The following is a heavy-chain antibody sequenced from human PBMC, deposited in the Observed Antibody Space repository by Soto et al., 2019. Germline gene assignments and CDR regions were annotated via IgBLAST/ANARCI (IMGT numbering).Heavy chain of an antibody. CDR2: IGGNDAT. D-gene: IGHD3-10*01. CDR1: GFTFNIYA. CDR3: AKDQPSIGELRSSFDY. V-gene: IGHV3-23*01. J-gene: IGHJ4*02. Sequence: EVQLLESGGGLVQPGGSLRLSCAASGFTFNIYAMSWVRQAPGKAREWVSSIGGNDATFYADSVKGRFTISRDNSKNTLYLQMNSLRDDDTAVYFCAKDQPSIGELRSSFDYWGQGTLVSVSS.